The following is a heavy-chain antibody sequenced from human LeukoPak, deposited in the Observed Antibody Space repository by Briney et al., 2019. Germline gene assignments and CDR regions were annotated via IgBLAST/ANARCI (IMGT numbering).Heavy chain of an antibody. D-gene: IGHD1-1*01. Sequence: SETLSLTCAVSGGSISSNNWWSWVRQPPGKGLEWIGEIYHSGSTNYNPSLKSRVTLSVDTSRNQFSLSLRSMTAADTAVYYCARTEPSGTTSHWGQGTLVTVSS. V-gene: IGHV4-4*02. CDR2: IYHSGST. CDR3: ARTEPSGTTSH. J-gene: IGHJ4*02. CDR1: GGSISSNNW.